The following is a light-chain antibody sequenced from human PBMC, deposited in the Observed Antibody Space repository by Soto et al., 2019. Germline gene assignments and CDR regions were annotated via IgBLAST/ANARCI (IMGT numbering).Light chain of an antibody. CDR2: WAS. CDR3: QQYYSTLWT. Sequence: DIVMTQSPDSLAVSLGERATINCKSSQSVLYISNNKNYLAWYQQKPGQPPKLLVYWASTRESGVPDRFSGSGSGTDFTLTISSLQAEDVAVYYCQQYYSTLWTFGQGTKVDIK. V-gene: IGKV4-1*01. J-gene: IGKJ1*01. CDR1: QSVLYISNNKNY.